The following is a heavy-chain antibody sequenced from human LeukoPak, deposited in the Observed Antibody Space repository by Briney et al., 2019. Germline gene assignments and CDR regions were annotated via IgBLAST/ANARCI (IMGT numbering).Heavy chain of an antibody. CDR2: IYSGGVT. Sequence: GGSLRLSCAASGFTVSSNYMSWVRQAPGKGLEWVSLIYSGGVTYDADSVKGRFIISRDNSKNTLFLQMNSLRAEDTAVYYCARAPSGWSDYWYFDLWGRGTLVTVSS. J-gene: IGHJ2*01. D-gene: IGHD6-19*01. CDR1: GFTVSSNY. V-gene: IGHV3-53*01. CDR3: ARAPSGWSDYWYFDL.